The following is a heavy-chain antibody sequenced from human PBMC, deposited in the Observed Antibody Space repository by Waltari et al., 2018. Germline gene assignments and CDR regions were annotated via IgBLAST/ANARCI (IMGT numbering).Heavy chain of an antibody. CDR3: ARSQYDYIWGSYRPQYFDD. Sequence: QVQLVQSGAEVKKPGASVKVSCKASGYTFTSYGISWVRQAPGQGLEWMGWISAYNGNTNYAQKLQGRVTMTTDTSTSTAYMELRSLRSDDTAVYYCARSQYDYIWGSYRPQYFDDWGQGTLVTVSS. V-gene: IGHV1-18*01. CDR2: ISAYNGNT. CDR1: GYTFTSYG. J-gene: IGHJ4*02. D-gene: IGHD3-16*02.